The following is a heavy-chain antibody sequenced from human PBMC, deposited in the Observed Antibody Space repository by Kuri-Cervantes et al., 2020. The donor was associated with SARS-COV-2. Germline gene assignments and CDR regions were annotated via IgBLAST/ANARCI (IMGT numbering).Heavy chain of an antibody. CDR1: VYTYTGYY. D-gene: IGHD3-22*01. CDR2: INPNSGGT. V-gene: IGHV1-2*04. CDR3: ARSTPFRRLVFICQGGAIDI. J-gene: IGHJ3*02. Sequence: ASVQDSCKASVYTYTGYYMHWVRQAPGQGLEWMGWINPNSGGTNYAQKFQGWVTLTRDTSISTVYMALSKLRSDDPAVYYCARSTPFRRLVFICQGGAIDIWGQGTMVTVSS.